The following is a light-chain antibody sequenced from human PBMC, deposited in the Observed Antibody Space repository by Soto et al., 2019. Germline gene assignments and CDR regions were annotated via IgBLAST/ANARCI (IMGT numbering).Light chain of an antibody. CDR1: NSNTGSNY. V-gene: IGLV1-47*01. CDR3: AAWDDSLRGVL. Sequence: QPVLTQPPSASGTPGQRVIISCSGTNSNTGSNYVYWYQQLPGSAPKLLIYRNDQRPSGVPERVSGSKSGTSASLAISGLRSEDEADYYCAAWDDSLRGVLFGGGTKLTVL. J-gene: IGLJ2*01. CDR2: RND.